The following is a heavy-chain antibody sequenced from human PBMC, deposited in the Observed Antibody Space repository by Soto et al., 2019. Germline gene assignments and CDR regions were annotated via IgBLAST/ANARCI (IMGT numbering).Heavy chain of an antibody. V-gene: IGHV5-51*01. CDR3: ARQDGLGIYYFDY. J-gene: IGHJ4*01. CDR1: GYNFNIYW. CDR2: IYPGYFYT. D-gene: IGHD3-10*01. Sequence: PGESLKLSCKGSGYNFNIYWIAWVRHMPGKGLEWMGIIYPGYFYTRYSPSFQGQVTISVDKSLHTAFLQWRSLRALDTAMYYCARQDGLGIYYFDYWGRGTLVTVSS.